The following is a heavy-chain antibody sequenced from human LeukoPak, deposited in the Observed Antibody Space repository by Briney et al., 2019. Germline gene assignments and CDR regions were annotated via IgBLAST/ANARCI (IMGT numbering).Heavy chain of an antibody. D-gene: IGHD4-17*01. J-gene: IGHJ3*02. CDR2: ISGSGGST. V-gene: IGHV3-23*01. CDR1: GFTFSSYA. CDR3: XXXXXXXXTTSGAFDI. Sequence: GGSLRLSCAASGFTFSSYAMSWVRQAPGKGLEWVSAISGSGGSTYYADSVKGRFTISRDNAKNSLYLQMNSLRAEDTALYYXXXXXXXXXTTSGAFDIWGQGTMVTVSS.